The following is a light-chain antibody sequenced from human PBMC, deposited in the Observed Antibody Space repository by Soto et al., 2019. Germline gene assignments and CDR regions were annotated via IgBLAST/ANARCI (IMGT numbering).Light chain of an antibody. CDR1: QSVSSSY. V-gene: IGKV3-20*01. CDR3: QQYDSSPRT. Sequence: EIVSTQSPGTLSLSPGERATLSCRASQSVSSSYLAWYQQKPGQAPRLLIYGASSRATGIPDRFSGSGSATDFTLSISRLEPEDFAVYYCQQYDSSPRTFGQGTMVEIK. J-gene: IGKJ1*01. CDR2: GAS.